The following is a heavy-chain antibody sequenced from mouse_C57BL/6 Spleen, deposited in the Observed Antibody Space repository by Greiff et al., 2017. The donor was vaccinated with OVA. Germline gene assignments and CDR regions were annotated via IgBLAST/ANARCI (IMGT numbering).Heavy chain of an antibody. Sequence: EVLRVESGPGMVKPSQSLSLTCTVTGYSITSGYDWHWIRHFPGNKLEWMGYISYSGSTNYNPSLKSRISITHDTSKNHFFLKLNSVTTEDTATYYCARDYGSGPFAYWGQGTLVTVSA. CDR1: GYSITSGYD. CDR2: ISYSGST. J-gene: IGHJ3*01. V-gene: IGHV3-1*01. D-gene: IGHD1-1*01. CDR3: ARDYGSGPFAY.